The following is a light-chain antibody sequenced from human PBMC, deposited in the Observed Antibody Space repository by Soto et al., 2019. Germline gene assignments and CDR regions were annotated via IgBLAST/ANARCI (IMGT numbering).Light chain of an antibody. CDR2: DVS. CDR1: SSDVGGYNY. V-gene: IGLV2-11*01. Sequence: SVLTQPRSVSGSPGQSVTISCTGTSSDVGGYNYVSWYQQHPGKAPKLMIYDVSKRPSGVPDRFSGSKSGNTASLTISGLQAEDEADYYCTSYTSNNTPVFGTGTKVTVL. J-gene: IGLJ1*01. CDR3: TSYTSNNTPV.